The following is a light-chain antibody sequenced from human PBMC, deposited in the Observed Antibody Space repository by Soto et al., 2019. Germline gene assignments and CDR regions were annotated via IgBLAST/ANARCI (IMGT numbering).Light chain of an antibody. CDR1: QTLLRSDGKTY. CDR2: EVS. J-gene: IGKJ2*01. CDR3: MQSIRLPYT. V-gene: IGKV2D-29*01. Sequence: DIVMTQTPLSLSVTPGQPASISCKSSQTLLRSDGKTYLYWYLQKPGQPPQLLISEVSNRFSGGXDTXIGRGSWTDFTLKISRVEAEDVGVYYCMQSIRLPYTFGQGTKLEIK.